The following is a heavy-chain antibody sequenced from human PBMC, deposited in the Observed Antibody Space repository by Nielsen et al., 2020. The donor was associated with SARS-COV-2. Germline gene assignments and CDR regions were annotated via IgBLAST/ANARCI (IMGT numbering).Heavy chain of an antibody. D-gene: IGHD1-26*01. Sequence: SETLSLTCTVSGGSIGSGGYYWSWIRQHPGKGLEWIGYIYYSGSTNYNPSLKSRVTISVDTSKNQFSLKLSSVTAADTAVYYCARRRVGATPGGAFDIWGQGTMVTVSS. CDR3: ARRRVGATPGGAFDI. CDR1: GGSIGSGGYY. V-gene: IGHV4-31*03. CDR2: IYYSGST. J-gene: IGHJ3*02.